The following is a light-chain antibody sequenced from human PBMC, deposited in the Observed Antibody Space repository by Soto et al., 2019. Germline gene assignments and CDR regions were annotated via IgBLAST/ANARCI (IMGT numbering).Light chain of an antibody. CDR1: SSDVGGYNY. CDR3: SSYTSSTPPIYV. Sequence: QSALTQPASVSGSPGQSITISCTGTSSDVGGYNYVSWYQQHPGKAPKLMIYDVSNRPSGVSNRFSGSKSGNTDSLTISGVQPEDEPDYYCSSYTSSTPPIYVFETGTKVPV. V-gene: IGLV2-14*01. CDR2: DVS. J-gene: IGLJ1*01.